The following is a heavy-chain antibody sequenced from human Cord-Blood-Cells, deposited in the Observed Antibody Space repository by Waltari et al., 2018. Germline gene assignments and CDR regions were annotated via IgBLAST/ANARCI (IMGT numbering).Heavy chain of an antibody. J-gene: IGHJ4*02. CDR2: IIPILGTA. V-gene: IGHV1-69*01. CDR1: GGTFSSYA. CDR3: ARDHYSSSSAYYFDY. D-gene: IGHD6-6*01. Sequence: QVQLVQSGAEVKKPGSSVKVSCKASGGTFSSYAISWVRQAPGEGLEWMGWIIPILGTANYDQKFQGRVTITADESTSTAYMELSSLRSEDTAVYYCARDHYSSSSAYYFDYWGQGTLVTVSS.